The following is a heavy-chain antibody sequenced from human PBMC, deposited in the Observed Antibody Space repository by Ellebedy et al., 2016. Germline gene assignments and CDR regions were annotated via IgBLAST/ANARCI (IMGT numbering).Heavy chain of an antibody. Sequence: ASVKVSCKGSGYSFTSYWIGWVRQMPGKGLEWMGIIYPGDSDTRYSPSFQGQVTISADKSISTAYLQWSSLKASDTAMYYCARLYTFYDAFDIWGQGTMVTVSS. J-gene: IGHJ3*02. V-gene: IGHV5-51*01. CDR2: IYPGDSDT. CDR1: GYSFTSYW. CDR3: ARLYTFYDAFDI. D-gene: IGHD2-2*02.